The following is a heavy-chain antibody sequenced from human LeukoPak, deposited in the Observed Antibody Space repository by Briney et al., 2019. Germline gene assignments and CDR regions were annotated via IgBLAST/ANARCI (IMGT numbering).Heavy chain of an antibody. Sequence: PSETLSLTCTVSGGSIFNYYWSWIRQPPGKGLEWIGYIYYTGSTNYNPSLKSRVAISVDTSKNQFSLKLNSETAADTAVYYCARGVYIAAAQYGYWGQGTLVTVSS. V-gene: IGHV4-59*01. D-gene: IGHD6-13*01. CDR3: ARGVYIAAAQYGY. CDR1: GGSIFNYY. J-gene: IGHJ4*02. CDR2: IYYTGST.